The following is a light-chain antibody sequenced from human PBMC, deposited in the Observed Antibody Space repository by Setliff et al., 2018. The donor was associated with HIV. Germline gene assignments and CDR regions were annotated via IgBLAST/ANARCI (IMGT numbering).Light chain of an antibody. V-gene: IGLV2-14*01. J-gene: IGLJ2*01. CDR3: SSYTSGSTHVV. CDR2: EVS. Sequence: SALTQPASVSGSPGQSITISCTGTNSDIGGYNYVSWYQQHPGKAPKLMIYEVSNRPSGVSNRFSASKSGNTASLTISGLQAEDEADYYCSSYTSGSTHVVFGGGTKVTVL. CDR1: NSDIGGYNY.